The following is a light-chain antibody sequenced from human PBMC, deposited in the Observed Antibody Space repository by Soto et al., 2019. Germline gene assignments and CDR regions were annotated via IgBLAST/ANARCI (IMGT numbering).Light chain of an antibody. V-gene: IGLV2-14*01. CDR3: FPCTTTSTHL. J-gene: IGLJ1*01. Sequence: QSVLTHPASLSGSPGQSITISCTGTSSDIGAYDYVSWFQQHPGKAPKHMISEVNNRPSGVSNRFSGSKSGNTAYLTISGLQVEYEAEYFFFPCTTTSTHLFGTGLKVNV. CDR1: SSDIGAYDY. CDR2: EVN.